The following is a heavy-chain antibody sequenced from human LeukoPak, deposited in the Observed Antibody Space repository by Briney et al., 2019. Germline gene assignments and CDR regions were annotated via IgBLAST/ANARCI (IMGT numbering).Heavy chain of an antibody. V-gene: IGHV4-59*01. CDR3: ARTTYRRYYFDY. J-gene: IGHJ4*02. CDR1: GASISSYD. CDR2: MYYSGST. D-gene: IGHD1-1*01. Sequence: SETLSLTFSVSGASISSYDWSWIRQPPGKGLEWIGYMYYSGSTKYNPSLKSRVTISVDTSKNQFSLKLSSVTAADTAVYYCARTTYRRYYFDYWGQGTLVTVSS.